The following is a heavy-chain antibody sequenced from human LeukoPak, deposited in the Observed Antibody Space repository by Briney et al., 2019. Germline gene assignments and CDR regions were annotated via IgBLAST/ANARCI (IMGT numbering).Heavy chain of an antibody. Sequence: SETLSLTCTVSSGSMSNYYWTWIRQPAGKGLEWVGRIHSTGSTTYNPSLKSRVSLSLDTSKNQFSLKVTSVTAADTAVYYCARGHNWNDYFDPWGRGTLVTVSS. D-gene: IGHD1-20*01. V-gene: IGHV4-4*07. CDR3: ARGHNWNDYFDP. CDR2: IHSTGST. CDR1: SGSMSNYY. J-gene: IGHJ5*02.